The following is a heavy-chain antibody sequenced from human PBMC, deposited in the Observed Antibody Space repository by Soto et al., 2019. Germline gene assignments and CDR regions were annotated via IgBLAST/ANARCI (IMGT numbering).Heavy chain of an antibody. D-gene: IGHD6-13*01. V-gene: IGHV1-18*01. CDR3: VRDGGAAAGWNFDY. Sequence: QIQLVQSGAELKEPGASVKVSCKTSGYIFSNYGVSWVRQAPGQGLEWMGWISGYSGNTNNAQKFQGRVTMTTHTATSTAYMELGSLRSDDTAIYYCVRDGGAAAGWNFDYWGQGTLVAVSS. CDR1: GYIFSNYG. J-gene: IGHJ4*02. CDR2: ISGYSGNT.